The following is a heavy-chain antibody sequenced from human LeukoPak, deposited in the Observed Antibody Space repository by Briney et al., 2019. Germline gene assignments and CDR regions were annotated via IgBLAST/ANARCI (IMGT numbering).Heavy chain of an antibody. V-gene: IGHV5-51*01. Sequence: GESLKISCKGSGYSFTSYWIGWVRQMPGKGLEWMGIIYPGDSDTRYNPSFQDQVTISADKSISTTYLQWSSLKASDTAMYYCARNKDNYHYYMDVWGKGTTVTISS. CDR2: IYPGDSDT. CDR3: ARNKDNYHYYMDV. D-gene: IGHD1/OR15-1a*01. CDR1: GYSFTSYW. J-gene: IGHJ6*03.